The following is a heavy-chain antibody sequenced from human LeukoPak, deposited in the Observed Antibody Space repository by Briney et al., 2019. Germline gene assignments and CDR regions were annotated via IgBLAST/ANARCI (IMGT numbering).Heavy chain of an antibody. CDR2: IIPIFGIA. J-gene: IGHJ2*01. Sequence: SVKVSCKASGGTFSSYAISWVRQAPGQGLEWMGRIIPIFGIANYAQKFQGRVTITADKPTSTAYMELRSLRSEDTAVYYCARDVCGGDCYDWYFDLWGRGTLVTVSS. D-gene: IGHD2-21*02. CDR3: ARDVCGGDCYDWYFDL. V-gene: IGHV1-69*04. CDR1: GGTFSSYA.